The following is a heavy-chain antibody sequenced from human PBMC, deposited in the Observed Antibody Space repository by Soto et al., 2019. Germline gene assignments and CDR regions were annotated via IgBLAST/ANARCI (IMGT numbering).Heavy chain of an antibody. CDR3: ARGGGDSQSYYYYYAMDV. D-gene: IGHD2-21*02. V-gene: IGHV3-74*01. CDR2: ISSDGSVT. Sequence: GGSLRLSCAASGFTFRSYWMYWVRQAPGKGLVWVSGISSDGSVTNYADSVKGRFTISRDNAKNTLYMQMTSLRAADTAVYFCARGGGDSQSYYYYYAMDVWGQGTTVTVSS. J-gene: IGHJ6*02. CDR1: GFTFRSYW.